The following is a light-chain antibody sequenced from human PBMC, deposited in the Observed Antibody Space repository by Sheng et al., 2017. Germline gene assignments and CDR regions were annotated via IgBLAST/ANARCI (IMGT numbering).Light chain of an antibody. CDR3: QSADSSDIYVV. J-gene: IGLJ2*01. V-gene: IGLV3-25*03. CDR1: ALAKKY. CDR2: KDT. Sequence: SYELTQPPSVSVSPGQTARITCSGDALAKKYAYWYQQRPGQAPVLVIYKDTERPSGIPERFSGSSSGTTVTLTISGVQAEDEADYHCQSADSSDIYVVFGGGTKLTVL.